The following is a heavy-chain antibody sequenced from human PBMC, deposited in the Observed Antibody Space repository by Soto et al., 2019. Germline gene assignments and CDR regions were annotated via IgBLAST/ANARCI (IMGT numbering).Heavy chain of an antibody. CDR2: IYYNGST. J-gene: IGHJ6*03. CDR3: ARERGSGSHVNYYYYYMDV. D-gene: IGHD3-10*01. CDR1: GGSIGSYY. Sequence: SETLSLTCTVSGGSIGSYYWNWIRQPPGKGLEWIGYIYYNGSTNYNPSLKSRVTISIDTSKNQFSLRLSSVTAADTAVYYCARERGSGSHVNYYYYYMDVWGKGTTVTVSS. V-gene: IGHV4-59*01.